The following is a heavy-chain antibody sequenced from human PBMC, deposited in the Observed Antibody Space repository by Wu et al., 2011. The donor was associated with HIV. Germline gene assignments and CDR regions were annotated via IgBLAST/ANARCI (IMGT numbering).Heavy chain of an antibody. Sequence: QVQLVQSGAEVKKPGASVKVSCKASGYTFTNYAIHWVRQAPGQGLEWMGWISAYNGDTNYAQKLQGRVTMTTDTSTSTAYMELRSLRSDDTAVYYCARDGSSAQLDLYYNHMDVWGKGTTVTVSS. CDR2: ISAYNGDT. V-gene: IGHV1-18*01. J-gene: IGHJ6*03. CDR3: ARDGSSAQLDLYYNHMDV. D-gene: IGHD6-6*01. CDR1: GYTFTNYA.